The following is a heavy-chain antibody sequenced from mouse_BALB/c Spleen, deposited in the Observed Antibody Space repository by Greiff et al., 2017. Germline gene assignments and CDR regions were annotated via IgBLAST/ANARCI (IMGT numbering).Heavy chain of an antibody. V-gene: IGHV7-3*02. Sequence: EVKLVESGGGLVQPGGSLRLSCATSGFTFTDYYMSWVRQPPGKALEWLGFIRNKANGYTTEYSASVKGRFTISRDNSQSILYLQMNTLRAEDSATYYCARSYGNLAWFAYWGQGTLVTVSA. J-gene: IGHJ3*01. D-gene: IGHD2-1*01. CDR2: IRNKANGYTT. CDR3: ARSYGNLAWFAY. CDR1: GFTFTDYY.